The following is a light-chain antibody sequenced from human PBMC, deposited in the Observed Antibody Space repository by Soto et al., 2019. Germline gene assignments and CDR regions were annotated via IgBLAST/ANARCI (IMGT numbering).Light chain of an antibody. V-gene: IGKV1-5*01. J-gene: IGKJ1*01. CDR1: QSISNR. CDR2: DAS. CDR3: QHYNSYPWT. Sequence: DIQMTQSPSTLSASVGDRVTITCRASQSISNRLAWYQQKPGKAPRLLIYDASSLESGVPSSFSGSGSGTEFTLTISSLQPDDFAIYYCQHYNSYPWTFGQGTKVDNK.